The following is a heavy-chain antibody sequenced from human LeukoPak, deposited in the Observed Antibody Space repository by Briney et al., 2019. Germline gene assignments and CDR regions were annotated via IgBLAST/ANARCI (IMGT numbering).Heavy chain of an antibody. D-gene: IGHD2-15*01. J-gene: IGHJ3*02. Sequence: GESLRLSCAASGLTFSAYSMNWVRQAPGKGLEWVSSISSNSAYIYYVDSLRGRFTVSRDNAKSSLFLQMNSLRVEDTAVYYCARAHCSGRGCYQRYDGFDIWGQGTVVTVSS. V-gene: IGHV3-21*01. CDR1: GLTFSAYS. CDR3: ARAHCSGRGCYQRYDGFDI. CDR2: ISSNSAYI.